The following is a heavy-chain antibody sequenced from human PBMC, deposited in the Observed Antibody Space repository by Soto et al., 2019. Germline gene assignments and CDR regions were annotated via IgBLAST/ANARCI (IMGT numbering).Heavy chain of an antibody. Sequence: EVQLVESGGGLVQPGGSLRLSCGASGFTFRRHWMHWVRQTPGKGLVWVSRINTDGSGTSSADSVQGRFTISRDNAKNTLYLQMSSLRAEDTAVYYCVREVYSDSEYDGFDVWGQGTTVTVSS. D-gene: IGHD4-17*01. CDR1: GFTFRRHW. V-gene: IGHV3-74*01. CDR2: INTDGSGT. CDR3: VREVYSDSEYDGFDV. J-gene: IGHJ3*01.